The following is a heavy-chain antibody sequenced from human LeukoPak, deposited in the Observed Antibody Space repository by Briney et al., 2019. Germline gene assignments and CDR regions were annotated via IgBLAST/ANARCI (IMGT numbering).Heavy chain of an antibody. Sequence: SQILSLTCTVSGGSISSGDYYWSWIRQPPGKGLEWIGYIYYSGSTYYNPSLKSRVTISVDTSKNQFSLKLSSVTAADTAVYYCAGVLGTMVRGVIIPYYFDYWGRGTLVTVSS. CDR2: IYYSGST. CDR1: GGSISSGDYY. D-gene: IGHD3-10*01. V-gene: IGHV4-30-4*01. CDR3: AGVLGTMVRGVIIPYYFDY. J-gene: IGHJ4*02.